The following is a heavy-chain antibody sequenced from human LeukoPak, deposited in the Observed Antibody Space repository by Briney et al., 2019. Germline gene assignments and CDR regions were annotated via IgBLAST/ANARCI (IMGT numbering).Heavy chain of an antibody. J-gene: IGHJ6*02. D-gene: IGHD6-19*01. CDR3: ASPSSGWYGDYYYYGMDV. V-gene: IGHV3-74*01. CDR1: GLTFSSHW. CDR2: ITNDGSST. Sequence: GGSLRLSCAASGLTFSSHWMHWVRQAPGKGLVWVSRITNDGSSTTYADSVKGRFTISRDNAKNMLYLQVNSLRAEDTAVYYCASPSSGWYGDYYYYGMDVWGQGTTVTVSS.